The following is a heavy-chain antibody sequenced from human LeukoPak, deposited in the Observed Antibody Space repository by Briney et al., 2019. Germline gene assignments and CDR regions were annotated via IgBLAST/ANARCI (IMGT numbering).Heavy chain of an antibody. D-gene: IGHD3-10*01. J-gene: IGHJ6*02. CDR3: ARDAPRSTGRYYYYGMDV. CDR1: GYTFTSYG. Sequence: ASMKVSCKASGYTFTSYGISWVRQAPGQGLEWMGWISAYNGNTNYAQKLQGRVTMTTDTSTSTAYMGLRSLRSDDTAVYYCARDAPRSTGRYYYYGMDVWGQGTTVTVSS. V-gene: IGHV1-18*01. CDR2: ISAYNGNT.